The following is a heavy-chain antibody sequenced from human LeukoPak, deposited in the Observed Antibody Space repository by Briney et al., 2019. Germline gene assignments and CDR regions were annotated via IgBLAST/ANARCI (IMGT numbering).Heavy chain of an antibody. J-gene: IGHJ6*03. V-gene: IGHV1-18*01. CDR1: GYTFTSYD. D-gene: IGHD3-22*01. CDR2: ISAYNGNT. Sequence: ASVTVSFKASGYTFTSYDINWVRQAPGQGLEWMGWISAYNGNTNYAQKLQGRVTMTTDTSTSTAYMELRSLRSEDTAVYYCARGPNYYDSSGYYYYMDVWGKGTTVTVSS. CDR3: ARGPNYYDSSGYYYYMDV.